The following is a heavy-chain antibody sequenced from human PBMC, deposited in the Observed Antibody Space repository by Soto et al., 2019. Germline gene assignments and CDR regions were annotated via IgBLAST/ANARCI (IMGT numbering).Heavy chain of an antibody. D-gene: IGHD6-19*01. J-gene: IGHJ3*02. CDR1: GGSFSGYY. Sequence: SETLSLTCAVYGGSFSGYYWSWIRQPPGKGLEWIGEINHSGSTNYNPSLKSRVTISVDKSKNQFSLKLSSVTAADTAVYYCARGEEAVAGDDAFDIWGQGTMVTVSS. CDR3: ARGEEAVAGDDAFDI. V-gene: IGHV4-34*01. CDR2: INHSGST.